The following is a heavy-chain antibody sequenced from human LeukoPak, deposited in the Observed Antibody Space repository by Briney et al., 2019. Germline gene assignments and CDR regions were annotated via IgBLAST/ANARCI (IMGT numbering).Heavy chain of an antibody. CDR3: ARAAAARRKYYYYYYMDV. D-gene: IGHD6-6*01. Sequence: PGGSLRLSCAASGFTFSSYWMHWVRQAPGKGLVWVSRINSDVSSTSYADSVKGRFTISRDNDRNTLYLQMNSLRAEDTAVYYCARAAAARRKYYYYYYMDVWGKGTTVTVSS. V-gene: IGHV3-74*01. CDR2: INSDVSST. CDR1: GFTFSSYW. J-gene: IGHJ6*03.